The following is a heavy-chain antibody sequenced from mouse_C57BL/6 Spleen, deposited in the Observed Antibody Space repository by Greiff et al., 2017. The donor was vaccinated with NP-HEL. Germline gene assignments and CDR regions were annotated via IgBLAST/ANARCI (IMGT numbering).Heavy chain of an antibody. Sequence: VMLVESGPGLVAPSQSLSITCTVSGFSLTSYGVHWVRQPPGKGLEWLVVIWSDGSTTYNSALKSRLSISKDNSKSQVFLKMNSLQTDDTAMYYCARANWGPYYYAMDYWGQGTSVTVSS. J-gene: IGHJ4*01. CDR2: IWSDGST. V-gene: IGHV2-6*03. D-gene: IGHD4-1*01. CDR1: GFSLTSYG. CDR3: ARANWGPYYYAMDY.